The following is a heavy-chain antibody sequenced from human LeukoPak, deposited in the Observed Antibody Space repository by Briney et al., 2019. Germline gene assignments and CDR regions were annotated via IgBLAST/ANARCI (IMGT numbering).Heavy chain of an antibody. CDR1: GGTFSSYA. D-gene: IGHD3-10*01. J-gene: IGHJ5*02. CDR2: IIPILGIA. Sequence: SVKVSCKASGGTFSSYAISWVRQAPGQGLEWMGRIIPILGIANYAQKFQGRVTITADKSTSTAYMELSSLRSEDTAVYYCAHYGSGSHPPFDPWGQGTLVTVSS. V-gene: IGHV1-69*04. CDR3: AHYGSGSHPPFDP.